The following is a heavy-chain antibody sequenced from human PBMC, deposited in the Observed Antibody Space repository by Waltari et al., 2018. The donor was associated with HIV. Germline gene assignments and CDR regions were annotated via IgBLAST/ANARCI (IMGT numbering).Heavy chain of an antibody. CDR3: ARTRADYFDGRGYYYSDN. Sequence: QVTLRESGPALVRPTQTLTVTCTFSGFSLTTSGMCVSWIRQPPGKALEFLARIDWDDAKYFSTSLRTRLSISTDTSKNQVVLTLTNMDPVDTATYYCARTRADYFDGRGYYYSDNWGQGTLVTVSS. D-gene: IGHD3-22*01. J-gene: IGHJ4*02. V-gene: IGHV2-70*15. CDR2: IDWDDAK. CDR1: GFSLTTSGMC.